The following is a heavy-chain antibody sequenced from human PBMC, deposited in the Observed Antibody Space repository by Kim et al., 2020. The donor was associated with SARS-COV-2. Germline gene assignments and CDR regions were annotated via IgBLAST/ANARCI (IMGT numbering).Heavy chain of an antibody. CDR1: GGTFSSYA. CDR2: IIPIFGTA. Sequence: SVKVSCKASGGTFSSYAISWVRQAPGQGLEWMGGIIPIFGTANYAQKFQGRVTITADESTSTAYMELSSLRSEDTAVYYCARALSPAGAREAFDIWGQGTVVTVSS. CDR3: ARALSPAGAREAFDI. V-gene: IGHV1-69*13. D-gene: IGHD1-26*01. J-gene: IGHJ3*02.